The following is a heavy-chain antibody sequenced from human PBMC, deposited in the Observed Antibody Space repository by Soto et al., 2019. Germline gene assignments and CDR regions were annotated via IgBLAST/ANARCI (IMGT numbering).Heavy chain of an antibody. J-gene: IGHJ5*02. Sequence: GESVKISCKGSGYSFTSYWIGWVRQMPGKGLEWMGIIYPGDSDTRYSPSFQGQVTISADKSISTAYLQWSSLKASDTAMYYCARQYSYYYDSSGARGWFDPWGQGTLVTVSS. CDR1: GYSFTSYW. V-gene: IGHV5-51*01. CDR2: IYPGDSDT. CDR3: ARQYSYYYDSSGARGWFDP. D-gene: IGHD3-22*01.